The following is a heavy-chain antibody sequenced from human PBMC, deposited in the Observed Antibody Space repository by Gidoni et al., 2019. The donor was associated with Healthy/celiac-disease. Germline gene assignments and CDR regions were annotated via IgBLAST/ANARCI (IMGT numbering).Heavy chain of an antibody. Sequence: EVQLLESGGGLVQPGGSLRLSCAASGFTFSSYAMGWVRQAPGKGLEWVSAISGSGGSTYYADAVKGRFTISRDNSKNTLYLQMNSLRAEDTAVYYCAKGLNIAVAVVNWYFDLWGRGTLVTVSS. CDR2: ISGSGGST. V-gene: IGHV3-23*01. D-gene: IGHD6-19*01. CDR3: AKGLNIAVAVVNWYFDL. CDR1: GFTFSSYA. J-gene: IGHJ2*01.